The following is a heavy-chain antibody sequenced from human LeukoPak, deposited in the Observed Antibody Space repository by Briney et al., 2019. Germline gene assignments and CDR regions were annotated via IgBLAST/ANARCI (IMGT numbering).Heavy chain of an antibody. CDR3: ARGKLWFGELFGNWFDP. V-gene: IGHV4-39*07. CDR2: IYYSGST. J-gene: IGHJ5*02. CDR1: GGSISSSSYY. Sequence: SETLSLTCTVSGGSISSSSYYWGWIRQPPGKGLEWIGSIYYSGSTYYNPSLKSRVTISVDRSKNQFSLKLSSVTAADTAVYYCARGKLWFGELFGNWFDPWGQGTLVTVSS. D-gene: IGHD3-10*01.